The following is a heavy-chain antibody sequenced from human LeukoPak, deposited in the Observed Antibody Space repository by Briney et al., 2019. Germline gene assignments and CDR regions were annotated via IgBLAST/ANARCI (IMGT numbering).Heavy chain of an antibody. CDR3: ARQEDTARVTFGMGAFDI. J-gene: IGHJ3*02. Sequence: SETLSLTCTVSGGSISSSSYYWGWIRQPPGKRLEWIGCIYYSGSTYYNPSLKSRVTISVDTSKNQFSLKLSSVTAADAAVYYCARQEDTARVTFGMGAFDIWGQGTMVTVSS. D-gene: IGHD5-18*01. CDR1: GGSISSSSYY. CDR2: IYYSGST. V-gene: IGHV4-39*01.